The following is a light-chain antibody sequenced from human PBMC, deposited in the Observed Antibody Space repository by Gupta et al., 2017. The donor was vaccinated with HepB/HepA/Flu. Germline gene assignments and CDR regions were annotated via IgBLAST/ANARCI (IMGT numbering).Light chain of an antibody. CDR1: QSISSY. CDR3: QHSYSTPLT. CDR2: AAS. Sequence: DLQMTPSPSSLSASVGDRVTITCRASQSISSYLNWYQQKPGKAPKLLIYAASSLQSGVPSRFSGSGSGTDFTLTISSLQPEDFATYYCQHSYSTPLTFGGGTKVEIK. V-gene: IGKV1-39*01. J-gene: IGKJ4*01.